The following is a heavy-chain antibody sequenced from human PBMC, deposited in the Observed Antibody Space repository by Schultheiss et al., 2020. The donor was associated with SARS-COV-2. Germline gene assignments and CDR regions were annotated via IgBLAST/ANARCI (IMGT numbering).Heavy chain of an antibody. CDR1: RFTFSNYG. Sequence: GGSLRLSCAASRFTFSNYGMHWVRQAPGKGLQWVAVIFSDGNTKYYADSVKGRFTISRDNSKNTLSLQMNSLTAEDTAVYYCAKYASSSGWYLNWYFDLWGRGTLVTVSS. D-gene: IGHD6-19*01. V-gene: IGHV3-30*18. J-gene: IGHJ2*01. CDR3: AKYASSSGWYLNWYFDL. CDR2: IFSDGNTK.